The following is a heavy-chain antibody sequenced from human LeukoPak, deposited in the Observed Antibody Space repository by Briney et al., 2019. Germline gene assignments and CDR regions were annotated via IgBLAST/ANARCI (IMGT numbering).Heavy chain of an antibody. D-gene: IGHD1-26*01. Sequence: ASVKVSCKASGYTFTSYDINWVRQATGQGLEWMGWMNPNSGSTGYAQKFQGRVTITRNTSISTAYMELSSLRSEDTAVYYCARGRASDAFDIWGQGTMVTVSS. CDR1: GYTFTSYD. CDR2: MNPNSGST. J-gene: IGHJ3*02. CDR3: ARGRASDAFDI. V-gene: IGHV1-8*03.